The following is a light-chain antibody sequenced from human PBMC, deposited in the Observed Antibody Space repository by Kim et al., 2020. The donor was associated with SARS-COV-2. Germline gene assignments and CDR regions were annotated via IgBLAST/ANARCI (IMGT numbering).Light chain of an antibody. CDR2: ETS. Sequence: SASVGDIVTITCRASQNISGFLAWYQQKPGKAPNLLIYETSVLETGVPLRFSGSASGTEFTLTITSLQPDDFATYYCQQYNSFWTFGPGTKVDIK. CDR1: QNISGF. CDR3: QQYNSFWT. J-gene: IGKJ1*01. V-gene: IGKV1-5*03.